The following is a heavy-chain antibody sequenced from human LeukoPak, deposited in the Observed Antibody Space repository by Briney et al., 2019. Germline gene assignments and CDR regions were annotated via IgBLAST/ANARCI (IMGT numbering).Heavy chain of an antibody. CDR1: GSSISSYY. J-gene: IGHJ4*02. CDR2: IYYSGST. Sequence: SETLSLTCTVSGSSISSYYWSWIRQPPGKGLEWIGYIYYSGSTNYNPSLKSRVTISVDTSKNQFSLKLSSVTAADTAVYYCASHLYDSSGYGYWGQGTLVTVSS. V-gene: IGHV4-59*12. D-gene: IGHD3-22*01. CDR3: ASHLYDSSGYGY.